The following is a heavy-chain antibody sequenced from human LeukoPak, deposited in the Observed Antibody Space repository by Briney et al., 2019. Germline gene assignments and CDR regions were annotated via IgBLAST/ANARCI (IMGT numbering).Heavy chain of an antibody. D-gene: IGHD3-10*01. CDR1: GFTFSRYG. Sequence: GRSLRLSCAASGFTFSRYGMHWVRQAPGKGLEWVAVIWYDGSNKYYADSVKGRFTISRDNSKSTVSLQMNSLRAEDTAVHYCARPYYYGSGSYYPLDYWGQGTLVTVSS. V-gene: IGHV3-33*01. CDR3: ARPYYYGSGSYYPLDY. CDR2: IWYDGSNK. J-gene: IGHJ4*02.